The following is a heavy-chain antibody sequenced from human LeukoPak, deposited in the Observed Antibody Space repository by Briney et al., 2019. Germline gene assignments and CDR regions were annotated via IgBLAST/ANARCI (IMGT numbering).Heavy chain of an antibody. Sequence: ASVKLSCAASGFTFSSYAMSWVRQAPGQGLEWMGWINPNIGATKYARKFQGRVTMTRDTSISTAYMELSRLRSDDTAVYYCARGQLTDDLDYWGQGTLVTVSS. J-gene: IGHJ4*02. CDR2: INPNIGAT. D-gene: IGHD1-14*01. CDR3: ARGQLTDDLDY. V-gene: IGHV1-2*02. CDR1: GFTFSSYA.